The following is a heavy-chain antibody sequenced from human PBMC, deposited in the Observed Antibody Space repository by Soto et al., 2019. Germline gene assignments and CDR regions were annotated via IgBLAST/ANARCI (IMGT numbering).Heavy chain of an antibody. J-gene: IGHJ4*02. D-gene: IGHD3-22*01. CDR1: GGSISSYY. V-gene: IGHV4-59*01. CDR3: ARGLFPGGYYDSSGYYSWDYFDY. CDR2: IYYSGST. Sequence: PSETLSLTCTVSGGSISSYYWSWIRQPPGKGLEWIGYIYYSGSTNYNPSLKSRVTISVDTSKNQFSLKLSSVTAADTAVYYCARGLFPGGYYDSSGYYSWDYFDYWGQGTLVTVSS.